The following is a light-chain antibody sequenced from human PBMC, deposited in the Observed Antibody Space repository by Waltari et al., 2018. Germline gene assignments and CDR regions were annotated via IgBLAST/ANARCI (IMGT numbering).Light chain of an antibody. CDR2: GAS. V-gene: IGKV3-20*01. CDR3: QHYVRLPVT. J-gene: IGKJ1*01. CDR1: QSVSRS. Sequence: EIVLTQSPGTLSLSPGESATRPCRASQSVSRSLAWYQQKSGQAPRLLIYGASSRATGVPDRFSGSGSGTDFSLTISRLEPEDFAVYYCQHYVRLPVTFGQGTKVEIK.